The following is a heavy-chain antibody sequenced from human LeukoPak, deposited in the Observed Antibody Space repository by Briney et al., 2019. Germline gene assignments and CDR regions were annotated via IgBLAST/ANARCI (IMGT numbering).Heavy chain of an antibody. Sequence: PGGSLRPSCAASGFTFSSYAMSWVRQAPGKGLEWVSAISGSGGSTYYADSVKGRFTISRDNSKNTVFLQMNSLRAEDTAVYYCARDSRSWYYYLDYWGQGTLVPVSS. V-gene: IGHV3-23*01. CDR3: ARDSRSWYYYLDY. D-gene: IGHD6-13*01. CDR2: ISGSGGST. CDR1: GFTFSSYA. J-gene: IGHJ4*02.